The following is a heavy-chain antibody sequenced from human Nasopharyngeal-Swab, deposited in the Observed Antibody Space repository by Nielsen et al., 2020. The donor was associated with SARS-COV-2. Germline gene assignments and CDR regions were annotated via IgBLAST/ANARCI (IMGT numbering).Heavy chain of an antibody. J-gene: IGHJ5*02. V-gene: IGHV4-30-4*01. Sequence: RQAPGKGLEWLGYIYFCGNTYFNPALKRRVTMSVDTSKMQFSLKLESVTAADTAVYYCARGVMGVERYHNIMTGYFFDPWGQGTLVTVSS. D-gene: IGHD3-9*01. CDR3: ARGVMGVERYHNIMTGYFFDP. CDR2: IYFCGNT.